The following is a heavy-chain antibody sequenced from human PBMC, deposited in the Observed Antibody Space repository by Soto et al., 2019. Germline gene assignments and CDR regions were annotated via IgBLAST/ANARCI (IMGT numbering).Heavy chain of an antibody. CDR2: IKSKTEDGTT. CDR3: TTGLTNFGVLNPFDY. Sequence: PGGSLRLSCAASGFTFSNAWMNWVRQAPGKGLEWVGRIKSKTEDGTTDYAAPVKGRFTISRDDSKNTLYLQMNSLKTEDTAVYYCTTGLTNFGVLNPFDYWGQGTLVTVSS. D-gene: IGHD3-3*01. J-gene: IGHJ4*02. CDR1: GFTFSNAW. V-gene: IGHV3-15*07.